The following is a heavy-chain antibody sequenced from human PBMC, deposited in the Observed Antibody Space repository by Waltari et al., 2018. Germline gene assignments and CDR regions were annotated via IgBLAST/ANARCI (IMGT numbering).Heavy chain of an antibody. CDR3: AKSGRSPWAFDI. J-gene: IGHJ3*02. D-gene: IGHD3-10*01. Sequence: EVQLVESGGGLVQPGGSLRLSCTDSGFTFSRYGMTWVRQAPGKGLEWVSAIGGSTGSTNYADSVRGRFTISRDNSKNTLYVQMNSLRAEDTALYYCAKSGRSPWAFDIWGQGTMVTVSS. CDR1: GFTFSRYG. V-gene: IGHV3-23*04. CDR2: IGGSTGST.